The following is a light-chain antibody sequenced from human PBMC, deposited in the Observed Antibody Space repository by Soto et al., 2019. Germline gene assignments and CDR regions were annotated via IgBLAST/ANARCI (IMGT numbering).Light chain of an antibody. CDR3: QQYGSSPRV. V-gene: IGKV3-20*01. CDR2: GAS. CDR1: QSVSSSY. Sequence: EIVLTQSPGTLSLSPGERATLSCRASQSVSSSYLAWYQQKPGQAPRLFIYGASSRATGIPDRFSGSGSGTDFTLTISRLEPEDFAVYYCQQYGSSPRVFGGGTKVEIK. J-gene: IGKJ4*01.